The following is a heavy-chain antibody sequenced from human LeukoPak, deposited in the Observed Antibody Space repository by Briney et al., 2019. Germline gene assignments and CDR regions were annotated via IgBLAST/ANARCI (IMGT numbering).Heavy chain of an antibody. CDR3: ARDLHYYVAMDV. CDR1: GFTFSAYA. Sequence: PGGSLSLSCEASGFTFSAYAITSVRQAPGQGLEWVSSIGSDNKPHYSESVKGRFAISRDNSKSMLFLQLTSLRAEDTARYCARDLHYYVAMDVWGQGTTVTVSS. CDR2: IGSDNKP. V-gene: IGHV3-23*01. J-gene: IGHJ6*02. D-gene: IGHD3-10*02.